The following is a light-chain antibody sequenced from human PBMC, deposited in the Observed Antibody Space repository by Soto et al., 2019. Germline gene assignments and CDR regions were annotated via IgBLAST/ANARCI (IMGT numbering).Light chain of an antibody. CDR1: QSISSNY. Sequence: EIVLTQSPCTLSFSPWERSTLSYRASQSISSNYLAWYQQKPGQSPRLLIYGASSRATGIPDRFSGSGSGTEFSLTISRLEPEDFAVYYCHQYGISPFGGGTKVDIK. CDR3: HQYGISP. J-gene: IGKJ4*01. CDR2: GAS. V-gene: IGKV3-20*01.